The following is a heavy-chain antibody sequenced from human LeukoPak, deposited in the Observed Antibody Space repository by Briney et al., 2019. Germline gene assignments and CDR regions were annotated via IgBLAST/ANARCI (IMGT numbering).Heavy chain of an antibody. CDR3: TRDGPQRYSYGYGGFDY. Sequence: GGSLRLSCAASGFTFSSYAMSWFRQAPGKGLEWVGFIRSKAYGGTTEYAASVKGRFTISRDDSKSIAYLQMNSLKTEDTAVYYCTRDGPQRYSYGYGGFDYWGQGTLVTVSS. J-gene: IGHJ4*02. CDR2: IRSKAYGGTT. D-gene: IGHD5-18*01. CDR1: GFTFSSYA. V-gene: IGHV3-49*03.